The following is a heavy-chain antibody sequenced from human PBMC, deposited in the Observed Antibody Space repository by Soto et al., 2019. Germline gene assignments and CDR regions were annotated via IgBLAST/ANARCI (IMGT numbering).Heavy chain of an antibody. CDR1: GGTLRNYA. D-gene: IGHD2-15*01. Sequence: QVQLVQSGAEVKTPGSSVRVSCKASGGTLRNYAISWVRQAPGQGLEWMGGIIPVFGTTNSAQKLQGRFTITADESTSTAYMELSSLRSEDTAVYYCARDWGYGHFNHCYYYGLDVWRQGTTVIVS. J-gene: IGHJ6*02. V-gene: IGHV1-69*12. CDR2: IIPVFGTT. CDR3: ARDWGYGHFNHCYYYGLDV.